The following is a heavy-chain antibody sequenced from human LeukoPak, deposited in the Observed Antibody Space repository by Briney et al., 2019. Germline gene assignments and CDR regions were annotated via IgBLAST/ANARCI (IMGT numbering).Heavy chain of an antibody. CDR2: IRSDSSTK. J-gene: IGHJ4*02. CDR1: GFSISNYG. V-gene: IGHV3-48*01. Sequence: PGGSLRLSCEGSGFSISNYGMNWVRQAPGQGLEWLSYIRSDSSTKYYADSVEGRFTISRDNAQNSLYLQMNSLRAEDTAVYYCAKDFSTVTLGYFDSWGQGTLVTVSS. D-gene: IGHD4-17*01. CDR3: AKDFSTVTLGYFDS.